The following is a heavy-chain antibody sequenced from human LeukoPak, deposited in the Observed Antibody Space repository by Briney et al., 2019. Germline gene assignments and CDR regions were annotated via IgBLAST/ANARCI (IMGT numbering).Heavy chain of an antibody. J-gene: IGHJ4*02. CDR1: GFTFDDCG. Sequence: GGSLRLSCAASGFTFDDCGMNWVRQPPGKGLEWVSNINWNGGSTGYADSVKGRFTISRDNAKNSLYLQMNSLRAEDTALYYCTRSVLRLGELSPFDYWGQGTLVTVSS. CDR3: TRSVLRLGELSPFDY. V-gene: IGHV3-20*04. CDR2: INWNGGST. D-gene: IGHD3-16*02.